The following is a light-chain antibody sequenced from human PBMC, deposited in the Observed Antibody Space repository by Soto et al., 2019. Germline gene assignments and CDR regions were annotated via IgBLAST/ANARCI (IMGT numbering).Light chain of an antibody. CDR3: AACDDSLNGPV. CDR2: SNN. J-gene: IGLJ1*01. CDR1: SSNIGSNT. V-gene: IGLV1-44*01. Sequence: QSVLTQPPSASGTPGQRVTISCSGSSSNIGSNTVNWYQQLPGTAHKLLIYSNNQRPSGVPDRFSGSKSGTSASLAISGLQSEDEADYYCAACDDSLNGPVFGTGTKLTVL.